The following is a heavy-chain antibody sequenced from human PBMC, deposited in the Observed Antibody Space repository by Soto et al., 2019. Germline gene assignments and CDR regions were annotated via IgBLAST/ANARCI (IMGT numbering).Heavy chain of an antibody. CDR1: GFTFNSYA. CDR3: TRDPYLDY. J-gene: IGHJ4*02. Sequence: QVQLVESGGGVVQPGRSLRLSCAASGFTFNSYAMHWVRQGPGKGLEWVAVTSYDGRNEYYADSVKGRFTISRDNSKNTAYLQMNSLTAEDTAVYYCTRDPYLDYWGQGTLVTVSS. V-gene: IGHV3-30*04. CDR2: TSYDGRNE.